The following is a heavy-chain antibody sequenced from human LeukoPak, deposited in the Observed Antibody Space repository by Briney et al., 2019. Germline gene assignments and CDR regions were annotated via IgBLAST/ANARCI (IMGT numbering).Heavy chain of an antibody. D-gene: IGHD2-15*01. CDR3: ARRRHIVVVVAGNWFDP. J-gene: IGHJ5*02. CDR2: INHSGST. Sequence: PSEALSLTCTVSGYSISSGYYWGWIRQPPGKGLEWIGEINHSGSTNYNPSLESRVTISVDTSKNQFSLKLSSVTAADTAVYYCARRRHIVVVVAGNWFDPWGQGTLVTVSS. V-gene: IGHV4-38-2*02. CDR1: GYSISSGYY.